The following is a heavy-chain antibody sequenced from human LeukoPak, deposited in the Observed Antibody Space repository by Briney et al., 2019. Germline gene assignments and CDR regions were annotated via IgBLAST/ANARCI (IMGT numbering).Heavy chain of an antibody. CDR1: GGSISSYY. D-gene: IGHD3-10*01. Sequence: SETLSLTCTVSGGSISSYYWIWIRQPPGKGLEWIGYIYYSGSTNYNPSLKSRVTISVDTSKNQFSLKLSSVTAADTAVYYCARFYGSGSYYFDYWGQGTLVTVSS. CDR3: ARFYGSGSYYFDY. J-gene: IGHJ4*02. CDR2: IYYSGST. V-gene: IGHV4-59*08.